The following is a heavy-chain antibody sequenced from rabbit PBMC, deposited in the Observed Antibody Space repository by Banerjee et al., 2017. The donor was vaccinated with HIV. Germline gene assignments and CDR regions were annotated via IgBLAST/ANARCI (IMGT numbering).Heavy chain of an antibody. CDR1: GFSFSSSYW. CDR2: IYAGSSDST. Sequence: QEQLEESGGDLVKPEGSLTLTCTASGFSFSSSYWICWVRQAPGKGLEWIACIYAGSSDSTYYASWAKGRFTISKTSSTTVTLQMTSLTAADTATYFCARDLAGAIGWNFNSWGQGTLVTVS. D-gene: IGHD4-1*01. CDR3: ARDLAGAIGWNFNS. J-gene: IGHJ4*01. V-gene: IGHV1S45*01.